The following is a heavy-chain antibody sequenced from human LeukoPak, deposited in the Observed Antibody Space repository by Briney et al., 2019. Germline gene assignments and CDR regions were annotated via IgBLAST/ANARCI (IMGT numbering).Heavy chain of an antibody. V-gene: IGHV1-18*01. D-gene: IGHD1-1*01. CDR3: ARASYNWPFGYFDY. Sequence: ASVKVSCKASGYTFTSYGISWVRQAPGQGLEWMGWISGYNGNTNYAQKLQGRVTMTTDTSTSTAYMELSSLRSEDTAVYYCARASYNWPFGYFDYWGQGTLVTVSS. CDR1: GYTFTSYG. CDR2: ISGYNGNT. J-gene: IGHJ4*02.